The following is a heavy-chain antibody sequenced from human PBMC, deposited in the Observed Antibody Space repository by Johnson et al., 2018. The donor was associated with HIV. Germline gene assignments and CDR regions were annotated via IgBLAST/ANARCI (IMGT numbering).Heavy chain of an antibody. D-gene: IGHD6-13*01. CDR3: AKKQAAAGTGGGAFDI. V-gene: IGHV3-30*02. CDR2: IRYDGSNK. J-gene: IGHJ3*02. CDR1: GFTFSRYG. Sequence: VQLVESGGGVVQTGGSLRLSCAASGFTFSRYGMHWVRQAPGKGLEWVAFIRYDGSNKYYADSVKGRFTISRDNSKNTLYLQMNSLRTEDTAVYYCAKKQAAAGTGGGAFDIWGQWTMVTVSS.